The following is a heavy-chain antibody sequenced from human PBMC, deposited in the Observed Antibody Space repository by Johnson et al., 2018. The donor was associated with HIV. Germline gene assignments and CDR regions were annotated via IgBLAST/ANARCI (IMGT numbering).Heavy chain of an antibody. Sequence: QMLLVESGGDMVQPGRSLRLSCAASGFNFNIYGMHWVRQAPGKGLEWVAILWYDGTTAFYADSVKGRFTISRDNSKNTLYMQMNSLKPEDTALYYCARIGGSYLVLWAFDIWGQGTMVTVSS. V-gene: IGHV3-33*01. J-gene: IGHJ3*02. CDR3: ARIGGSYLVLWAFDI. CDR2: LWYDGTTA. D-gene: IGHD1-26*01. CDR1: GFNFNIYG.